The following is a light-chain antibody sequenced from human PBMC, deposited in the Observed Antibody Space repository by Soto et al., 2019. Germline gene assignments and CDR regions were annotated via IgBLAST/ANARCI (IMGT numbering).Light chain of an antibody. CDR3: QQYFEWPPMT. CDR1: EPVATN. J-gene: IGKJ1*01. Sequence: VMTQSPATLSVSPGERATLSCWASEPVATNLAWYQQKPGQAPRLLISGASTRAAGISDRFRGSGSGTAISPPISSLRSEDSAIYYCQQYFEWPPMTFGQGTKVEI. V-gene: IGKV3-15*01. CDR2: GAS.